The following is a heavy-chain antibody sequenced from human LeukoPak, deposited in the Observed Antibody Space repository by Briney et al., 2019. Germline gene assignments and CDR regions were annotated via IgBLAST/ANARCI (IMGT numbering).Heavy chain of an antibody. D-gene: IGHD3-10*01. V-gene: IGHV1-18*01. J-gene: IGHJ5*02. CDR3: ARVGPYGSGAPPAP. CDR1: GYTFTSYG. Sequence: GASVKVSCKASGYTFTSYGISWVRQAPGQGLEWMGGISAYNGKTNYAQKLQGRVTMTTDTSTSTAYMELRSLRSDDTAVYYCARVGPYGSGAPPAPWGQGTLVTVSS. CDR2: ISAYNGKT.